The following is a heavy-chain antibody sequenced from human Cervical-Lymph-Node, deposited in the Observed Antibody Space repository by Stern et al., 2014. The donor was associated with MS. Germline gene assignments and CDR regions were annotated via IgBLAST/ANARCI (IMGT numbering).Heavy chain of an antibody. CDR2: IYYDGSAK. CDR1: GFTFSRYG. CDR3: ARDSSSGWTAELDY. J-gene: IGHJ4*02. V-gene: IGHV3-33*01. D-gene: IGHD6-19*01. Sequence: QVQLVQSGGGVVPPGRSLTLSCAASGFTFSRYGIHWVRQAPGKGLAWVAVIYYDGSAKYYADSVKGRFAISRDNSKNTLSLQLNSLRAEDTAMYYCARDSSSGWTAELDYWGQGVLVTVSS.